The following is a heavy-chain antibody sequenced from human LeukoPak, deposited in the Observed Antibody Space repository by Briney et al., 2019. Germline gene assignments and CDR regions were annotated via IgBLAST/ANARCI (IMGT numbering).Heavy chain of an antibody. CDR1: AGSISSSSYY. CDR3: ARQTSSWPLDY. V-gene: IGHV4-39*07. Sequence: SETLSLTCTVSAGSISSSSYYWGWIRQPPGKGLEWIRSINYSGSTYYNPSLQSRVTISVDTSKNQFFLNLSSVTAADTAVYYCARQTSSWPLDYWGQGTLVTVSS. CDR2: INYSGST. D-gene: IGHD6-13*01. J-gene: IGHJ4*02.